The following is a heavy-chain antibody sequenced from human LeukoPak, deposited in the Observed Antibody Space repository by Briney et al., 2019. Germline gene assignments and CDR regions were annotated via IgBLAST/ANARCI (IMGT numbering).Heavy chain of an antibody. V-gene: IGHV3-48*03. CDR3: ARDIYPVVAVAGTQGDY. D-gene: IGHD6-19*01. CDR2: IRSSGSTI. CDR1: GLTFSSYE. J-gene: IGHJ4*02. Sequence: PGGSLRLSCAASGLTFSSYEMNWVRQAPGKGLEWVSYIRSSGSTIFYADSVKGRLNIHRHIHKHSLYLQVNSVRAEDTAVYYCARDIYPVVAVAGTQGDYWGQGTLVTVSS.